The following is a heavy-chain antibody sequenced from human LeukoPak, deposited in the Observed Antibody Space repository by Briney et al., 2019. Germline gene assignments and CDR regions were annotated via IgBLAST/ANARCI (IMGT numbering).Heavy chain of an antibody. CDR2: IYHSGST. CDR1: GGSISSYY. D-gene: IGHD4-23*01. CDR3: ARDAAIGHDYGGIDAFDI. Sequence: SETLSLTCTVSGGSISSYYWSWIRQPPGKGLEWIGYIYHSGSTYYNPSLKSRVTISVDRSKNQFSLKLSSVTAADTAVYYCARDAAIGHDYGGIDAFDIWGQGTMVTVSS. J-gene: IGHJ3*02. V-gene: IGHV4-59*12.